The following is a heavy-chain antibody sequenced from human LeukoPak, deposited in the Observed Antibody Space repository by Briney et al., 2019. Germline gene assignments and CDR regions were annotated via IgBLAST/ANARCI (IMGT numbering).Heavy chain of an antibody. CDR3: AANPRSTAYYFDY. CDR1: GFTFSSSW. CDR2: INSDGSTT. V-gene: IGHV3-74*01. J-gene: IGHJ4*02. D-gene: IGHD2-2*01. Sequence: GGSLRLSCAASGFTFSSSWMHWVRQAPGKGLVWVSRINSDGSTTNYADSVKGRFIISRDNAKNTLYLQVNSLRAEDTAVYYCAANPRSTAYYFDYWGQGTLVTVSS.